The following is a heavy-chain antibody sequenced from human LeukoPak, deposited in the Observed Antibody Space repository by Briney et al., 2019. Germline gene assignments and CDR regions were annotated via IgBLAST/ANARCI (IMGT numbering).Heavy chain of an antibody. D-gene: IGHD3-9*01. CDR1: GFTFSSYA. CDR2: ISYDGSNK. J-gene: IGHJ4*02. CDR3: ARDPLYYDILTGYLPAYYFDY. Sequence: GGSLRLSCAASGFTFSSYAMHWVRQAPGKGLEWVAVISYDGSNKYYADSVKGRFTISRDNSKNTLYLQMNSLRAEDTAVYYCARDPLYYDILTGYLPAYYFDYWGQGTLVTVSS. V-gene: IGHV3-30*01.